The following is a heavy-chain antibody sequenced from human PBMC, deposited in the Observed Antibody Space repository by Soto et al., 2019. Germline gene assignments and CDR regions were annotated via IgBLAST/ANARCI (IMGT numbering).Heavy chain of an antibody. CDR2: MNPNSGNT. J-gene: IGHJ6*02. Sequence: ASVKVSCKASGYTFTSYYINWVRQATGQGLEWMGWMNPNSGNTGYAQKFQGRVTMTRNTSISTAYMELSSLRSEDTAVYYCARAGRMYYYYGMDVWGQGTTVTVSS. CDR1: GYTFTSYY. V-gene: IGHV1-8*01. CDR3: ARAGRMYYYYGMDV.